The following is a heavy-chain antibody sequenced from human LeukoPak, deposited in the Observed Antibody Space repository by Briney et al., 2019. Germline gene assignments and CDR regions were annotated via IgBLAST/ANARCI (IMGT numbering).Heavy chain of an antibody. V-gene: IGHV5-51*07. CDR3: ARHYSYNWFGY. J-gene: IGHJ4*02. D-gene: IGHD5-24*01. CDR1: GYDFTAHW. Sequence: GESLKISCKGSGYDFTAHWIAWVHQKPGKGLEWMGNINAANSDTTYSPSFQGQVTLSVDKSISTAYLQLSSLKASDTAMYYCARHYSYNWFGYWGQGSPVTVSS. CDR2: INAANSDT.